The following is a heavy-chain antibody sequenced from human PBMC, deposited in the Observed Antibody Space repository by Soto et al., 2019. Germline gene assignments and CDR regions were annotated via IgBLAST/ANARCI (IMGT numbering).Heavy chain of an antibody. CDR1: GFTFSSYG. CDR2: ISYDGSNK. Sequence: QVQLVESGGGVVQPGRSLRLSCAASGFTFSSYGMHWVRQAPGKGLEWVAVISYDGSNKYYADSVKGRFTISRDNSKNTLYLQMNSLRAEDTAVYYCAKILQLGDYPYYYYGMDVWGQGTTVTVSS. D-gene: IGHD4-17*01. J-gene: IGHJ6*02. CDR3: AKILQLGDYPYYYYGMDV. V-gene: IGHV3-30*18.